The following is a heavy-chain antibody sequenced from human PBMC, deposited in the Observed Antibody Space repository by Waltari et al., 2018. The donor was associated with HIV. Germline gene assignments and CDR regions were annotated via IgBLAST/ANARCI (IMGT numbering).Heavy chain of an antibody. J-gene: IGHJ6*02. CDR1: GGSLRDHY. CDR3: ARGPIMTAGNFYNGFDV. Sequence: QVQLQESGPGLVKPSETLSLTCSVSGGSLRDHYLSWIRQSPGTGLECIGYIYYNGNTNYNPSLKSRVTMSVASSKSQFSLRLSSVTAADTAIYYCARGPIMTAGNFYNGFDVWGRGTTVTVSS. D-gene: IGHD2-21*02. V-gene: IGHV4-59*11. CDR2: IYYNGNT.